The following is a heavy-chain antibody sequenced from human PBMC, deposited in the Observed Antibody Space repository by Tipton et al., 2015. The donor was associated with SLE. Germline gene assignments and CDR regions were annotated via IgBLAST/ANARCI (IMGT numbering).Heavy chain of an antibody. CDR1: GGSLSSGGYY. V-gene: IGHV4-61*02. CDR2: RYITGTT. Sequence: TLSLTCTVSGGSLSSGGYYWSWVRQPAGKGLEWIGRRYITGTTNYNPSLESRVTISLDTSENGFSLKLTSVTAADTAIYYCARGMLTWRGAIIGVDVWGQGTSVNVSS. CDR3: ARGMLTWRGAIIGVDV. J-gene: IGHJ6*02. D-gene: IGHD2-8*01.